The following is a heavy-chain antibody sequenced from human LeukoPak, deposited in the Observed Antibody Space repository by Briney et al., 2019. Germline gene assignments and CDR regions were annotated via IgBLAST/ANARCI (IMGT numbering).Heavy chain of an antibody. Sequence: SETLSLTCTVSGYSISSGYYWGWIRQPPGKGPEWIGSIYHSGSTYYNPSLKSRVTISVDTSKNQFSLKLSSVTAADTAVYYCARCSGSSCYHWFDPWGQGTLVTVSS. V-gene: IGHV4-38-2*02. CDR3: ARCSGSSCYHWFDP. CDR2: IYHSGST. D-gene: IGHD2-15*01. CDR1: GYSISSGYY. J-gene: IGHJ5*02.